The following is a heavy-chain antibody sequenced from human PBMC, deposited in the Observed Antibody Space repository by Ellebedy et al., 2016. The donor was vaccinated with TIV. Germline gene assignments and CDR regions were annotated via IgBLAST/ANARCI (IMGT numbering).Heavy chain of an antibody. CDR3: ARDGGSSGWSN. CDR2: IIPIFGTA. CDR1: GGTFSSYA. J-gene: IGHJ4*02. Sequence: SVKVSXXASGGTFSSYAISWVRQAPGQGLEWMGGIIPIFGTANYAQKFQGRVTITADKSTSTAYMELSSLRSEDTAVYYCARDGGSSGWSNWGQGTLVTVSS. D-gene: IGHD6-19*01. V-gene: IGHV1-69*06.